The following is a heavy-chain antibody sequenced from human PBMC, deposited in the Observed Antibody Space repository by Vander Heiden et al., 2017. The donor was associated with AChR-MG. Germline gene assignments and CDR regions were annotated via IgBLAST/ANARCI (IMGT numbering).Heavy chain of an antibody. J-gene: IGHJ4*02. Sequence: QVQLVESGGGVVQPGRSLRPSCAAPGFTCSSFGMDWVRQAPGKGLEWVAVIWYDGSNKYYADSVKGRFTISRDNSKNTLYLQMNSLRAEDTAVYYCARSGEDIVVVVAPNGPFDYWGQGTLVTVSS. V-gene: IGHV3-33*01. CDR2: IWYDGSNK. CDR3: ARSGEDIVVVVAPNGPFDY. CDR1: GFTCSSFG. D-gene: IGHD2-15*01.